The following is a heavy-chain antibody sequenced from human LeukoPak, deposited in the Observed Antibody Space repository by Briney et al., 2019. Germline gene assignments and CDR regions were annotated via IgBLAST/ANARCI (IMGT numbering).Heavy chain of an antibody. D-gene: IGHD3-3*01. CDR3: AKAPDRGVAIYFDY. CDR1: AFTFSRYA. Sequence: GGSLRLSCAASAFTFSRYAMSWVRQAPGKGLEWVSTISGRGGGTYFADSVKGRFSISRDNSKNTLYLQMNCLRAEDTAVYYCAKAPDRGVAIYFDYWGQGTLVTVSS. V-gene: IGHV3-23*01. CDR2: ISGRGGGT. J-gene: IGHJ4*02.